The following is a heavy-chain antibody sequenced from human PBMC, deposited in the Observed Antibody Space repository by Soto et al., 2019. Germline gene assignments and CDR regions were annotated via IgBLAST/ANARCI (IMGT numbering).Heavy chain of an antibody. CDR2: IYSNGDT. D-gene: IGHD2-15*01. CDR3: ASSGGNTDFFDY. Sequence: SETLSLTCSVSSDSMNSGGYYWSWIRQHPGKGLEWIGYIYSNGDTYYNPSLKSRVTISVDTSKNQFSLNLTSVTAADTAVYYCASSGGNTDFFDYWGQGTLVTVSS. CDR1: SDSMNSGGYY. J-gene: IGHJ4*02. V-gene: IGHV4-31*03.